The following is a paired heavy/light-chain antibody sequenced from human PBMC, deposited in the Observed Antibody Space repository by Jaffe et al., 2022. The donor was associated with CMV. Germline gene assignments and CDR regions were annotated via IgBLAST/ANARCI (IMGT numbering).Heavy chain of an antibody. D-gene: IGHD2-2*01. J-gene: IGHJ5*02. CDR2: INAGNGNT. CDR1: GYTFTSYA. CDR3: ARERLYCSSTSCYGGWFDP. Sequence: QVQLVQSGAEVKKPGASVKVSCKASGYTFTSYAMHWVRQAPGQRLEWMGWINAGNGNTKYSQKFQGRVTITRDTSASTAYMELSSLRSEDTAVYYCARERLYCSSTSCYGGWFDPWGQGTLVTVSS. V-gene: IGHV1-3*01.
Light chain of an antibody. CDR1: QSVLYSSNNKNY. CDR2: WAS. V-gene: IGKV4-1*01. J-gene: IGKJ4*01. CDR3: QQYYSTPS. Sequence: DIVMTQSPDSLAVSLGERATINCKSSQSVLYSSNNKNYLAWYQQKPGQPPKLLIYWASTRESGVPDRFSGSGSGTDFTLTISSLQAEDVAVYYCQQYYSTPSFGGGTKVEIK.